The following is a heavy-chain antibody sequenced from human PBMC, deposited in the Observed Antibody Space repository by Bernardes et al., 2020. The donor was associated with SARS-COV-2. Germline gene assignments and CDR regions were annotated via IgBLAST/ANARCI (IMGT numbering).Heavy chain of an antibody. CDR1: RFTFSNYA. Sequence: GGSLRLSCATSRFTFSNYAIHWVRQAPGKGLEWVAVIWYDGSNKYYADSVKGRFTISRDNSKNTLYLQMNSLRVEDTAVYYCARADSSGYSGVDYWGQGTLVTVSS. CDR3: ARADSSGYSGVDY. V-gene: IGHV3-33*01. D-gene: IGHD3-22*01. CDR2: IWYDGSNK. J-gene: IGHJ4*02.